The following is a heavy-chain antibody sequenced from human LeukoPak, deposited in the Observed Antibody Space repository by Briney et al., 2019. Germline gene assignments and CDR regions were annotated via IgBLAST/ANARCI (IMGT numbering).Heavy chain of an antibody. J-gene: IGHJ4*02. V-gene: IGHV4-4*07. CDR2: IYSSGST. D-gene: IGHD6-19*01. Sequence: SETLSLTCTVSGGSISGYYWSWIRQPAGKGLEWIGRIYSSGSTNYNPSLKSRVTMSVDTSKKQFSLELSSVTAADTAVYFRARERYNTGWYSDYWGQGTLGTVSS. CDR1: GGSISGYY. CDR3: ARERYNTGWYSDY.